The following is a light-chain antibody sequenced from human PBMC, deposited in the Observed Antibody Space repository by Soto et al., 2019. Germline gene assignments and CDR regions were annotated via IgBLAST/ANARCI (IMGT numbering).Light chain of an antibody. V-gene: IGKV3-15*01. CDR1: QGFXIL. J-gene: IGKJ1*01. CDR2: GAT. CDR3: QQYKKGTRT. Sequence: IEVTQSAASLCVSPGERATLACRASQGFXILFVWYEAKPGQAPRLLXHGATTRATGIPARLSGSGSGTEFTLPSSRMQSEDFAAYYCQQYKKGTRTFGQGTKVDI.